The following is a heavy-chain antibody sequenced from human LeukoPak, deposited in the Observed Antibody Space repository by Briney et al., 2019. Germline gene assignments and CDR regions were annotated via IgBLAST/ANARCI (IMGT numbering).Heavy chain of an antibody. V-gene: IGHV3-53*01. CDR1: GFTVSSNY. CDR2: IYSGGSS. CDR3: ARDWDYYEGHAFDI. J-gene: IGHJ3*02. Sequence: HPGGSLRLSCAASGFTVSSNYMSWVRQAPGKGLEWVSVIYSGGSSYYADSVKGRFTISRDHSKNTLYLQMNSLRAEDTAVYYCARDWDYYEGHAFDIWGQGTMVTVSS. D-gene: IGHD3-22*01.